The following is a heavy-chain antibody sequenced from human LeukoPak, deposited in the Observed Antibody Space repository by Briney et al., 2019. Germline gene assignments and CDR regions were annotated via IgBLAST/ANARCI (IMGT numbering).Heavy chain of an antibody. CDR1: GYTFTGYY. CDR2: INPNSGGT. D-gene: IGHD3-22*01. Sequence: ASVKVSCKASGYTFTGYYMHWVRQAPGQGLEWMGWINPNSGGTNYSQKFQGRVTMTRDTSISTAYMELSRLRSDDTAVYYCARDRDDSSGYLYFQHWGPGTLVTVSS. CDR3: ARDRDDSSGYLYFQH. V-gene: IGHV1-2*02. J-gene: IGHJ1*01.